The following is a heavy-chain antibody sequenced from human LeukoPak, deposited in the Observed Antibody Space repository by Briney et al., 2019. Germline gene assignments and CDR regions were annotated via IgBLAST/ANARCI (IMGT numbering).Heavy chain of an antibody. CDR2: IYYSGST. V-gene: IGHV4-39*02. J-gene: IGHJ4*02. CDR1: GGSISTSSYY. Sequence: NASETLSLTCTVSGGSISTSSYYWGWIRQPPGKGLEWIGSIYYSGSTYYSPSLKSRVTISVDTSNNQFSLRLSSVTAADTAVYYCARAKAAAGQYYFDYRGQGTLVTVSS. D-gene: IGHD6-13*01. CDR3: ARAKAAAGQYYFDY.